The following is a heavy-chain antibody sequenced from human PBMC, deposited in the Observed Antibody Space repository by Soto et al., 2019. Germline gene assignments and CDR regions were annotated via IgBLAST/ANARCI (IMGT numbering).Heavy chain of an antibody. CDR2: IYPGDSDT. D-gene: IGHD3-22*01. CDR1: GYSFTSYW. V-gene: IGHV5-51*01. Sequence: GESLKISCKGSGYSFTSYWIGWVRQMPGKGLEWMGIIYPGDSDTRYSPSFQGQVTISADKSISTAYLQWSSLKASDTAMYYCARPSQKYYYDSSGYHYFDYWGQGTLVTVS. J-gene: IGHJ4*02. CDR3: ARPSQKYYYDSSGYHYFDY.